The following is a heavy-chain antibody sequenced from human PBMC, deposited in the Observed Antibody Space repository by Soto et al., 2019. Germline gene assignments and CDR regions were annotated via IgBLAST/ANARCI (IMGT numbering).Heavy chain of an antibody. D-gene: IGHD3-10*01. CDR2: INHSGST. V-gene: IGHV4-34*01. CDR1: GASFSGYY. J-gene: IGHJ4*02. CDR3: ACAIYTSASDFDN. Sequence: PSETLSLTCAVYGASFSGYYWTWIRQPPGTGLEWIGEINHSGSTNYNPSLKSRVTISVDTSKNQFSLKLSSVTAADTAVYYCACAIYTSASDFDNWGQGTLVTVSS.